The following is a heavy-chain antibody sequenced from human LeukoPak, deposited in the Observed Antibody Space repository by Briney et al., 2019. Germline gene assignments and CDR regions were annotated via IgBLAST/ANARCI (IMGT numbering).Heavy chain of an antibody. D-gene: IGHD6-6*01. CDR3: AREQLVTQETFDY. J-gene: IGHJ4*02. V-gene: IGHV4-39*02. Sequence: SETLSLTCTVSGGSITSSDYYWDWIRQPPGKGLEWIGSVYNTGSSYYNGAFKSRATISIDTSKNLFSLKLKSVTAADTAMYYCAREQLVTQETFDYWGQGTLVTVSS. CDR2: VYNTGSS. CDR1: GGSITSSDYY.